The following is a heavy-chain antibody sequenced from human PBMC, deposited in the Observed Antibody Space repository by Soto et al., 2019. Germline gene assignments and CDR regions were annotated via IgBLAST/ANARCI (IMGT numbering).Heavy chain of an antibody. CDR2: INHSGST. CDR3: ARAHYSSLLDY. J-gene: IGHJ4*02. CDR1: GGSFSGYY. Sequence: PSETLSLTCAVYGGSFSGYYWSWIRQPPGKGLEWIGEINHSGSTNYNPSLKSRVTISVDTSKNQFSLKLSSVTAADTAVYYCARAHYSSLLDYWGQGTLVTVSS. V-gene: IGHV4-34*01. D-gene: IGHD5-18*01.